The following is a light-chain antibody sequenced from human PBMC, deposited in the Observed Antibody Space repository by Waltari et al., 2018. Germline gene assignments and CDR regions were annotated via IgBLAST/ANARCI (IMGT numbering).Light chain of an antibody. Sequence: EIVLTQSPGTLSLSPGDRATLSCRAGQSLDVAYVACYQHKSGQAPRLLVYGAYYRAAAIPERFSGSGSGTDFTLTINRLEPDDFAVYYCQQYHTPPATFGQGTKLEIK. CDR2: GAY. CDR3: QQYHTPPAT. J-gene: IGKJ2*01. V-gene: IGKV3-20*01. CDR1: QSLDVAY.